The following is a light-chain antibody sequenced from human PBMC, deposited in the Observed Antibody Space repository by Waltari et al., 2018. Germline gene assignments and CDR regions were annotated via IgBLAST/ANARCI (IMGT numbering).Light chain of an antibody. CDR3: QQYNSFPLT. J-gene: IGKJ4*01. Sequence: DIQMTQSPSSLSASVGDRVTITCRASQGIRNYLVWFQQNSGKAPKSLIYGGSRLQSGVPSRFSGSGSGTDFTLTISSLQPEDFATYYCQQYNSFPLTFGGGTKVEIK. CDR1: QGIRNY. V-gene: IGKV1-16*01. CDR2: GGS.